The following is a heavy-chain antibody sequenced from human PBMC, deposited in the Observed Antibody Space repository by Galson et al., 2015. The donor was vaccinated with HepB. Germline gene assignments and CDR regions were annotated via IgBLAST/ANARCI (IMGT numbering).Heavy chain of an antibody. CDR3: ARTDIVVVPAAISDAFDI. J-gene: IGHJ3*02. CDR2: IWYDGIIK. D-gene: IGHD2-2*02. Sequence: SLRLSCAASGFTFSNYGMHWVRQAPGKGLEWVAIIWYDGIIKYYADSVQGRFTISRDNSKNTLFLQMNSLRAEDTAVYYCARTDIVVVPAAISDAFDIWGQGTMVTVSS. V-gene: IGHV3-33*01. CDR1: GFTFSNYG.